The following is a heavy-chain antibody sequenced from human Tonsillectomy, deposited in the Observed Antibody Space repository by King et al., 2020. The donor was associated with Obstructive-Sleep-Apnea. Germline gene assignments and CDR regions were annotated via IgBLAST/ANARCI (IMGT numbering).Heavy chain of an antibody. V-gene: IGHV1-18*01. CDR1: GYTFTSYG. D-gene: IGHD5-12*01. Sequence: MQLVQSGAEVKKPGASVKVSCKASGYTFTSYGISWVRQAPGQGLEWMGWISAYNGNTNYAQKLQGSVTMTTDTSTSTAYIELRSLRSDDTAVYYCARVSVGSGYNEVYYYYYGMDVWGQGTTVTVSS. CDR3: ARVSVGSGYNEVYYYYYGMDV. CDR2: ISAYNGNT. J-gene: IGHJ6*02.